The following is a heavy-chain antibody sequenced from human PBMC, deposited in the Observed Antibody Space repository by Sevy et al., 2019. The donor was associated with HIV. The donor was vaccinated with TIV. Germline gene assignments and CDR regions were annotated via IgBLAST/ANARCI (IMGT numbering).Heavy chain of an antibody. CDR2: INESGIT. CDR3: ARSPPVVVVPGAPSWFDP. CDR1: DGSFSGYY. V-gene: IGHV4-34*01. J-gene: IGHJ5*02. Sequence: SETLSLTCAVHDGSFSGYYWNWIRQLPGKGLEWIGEINESGITYYSPSLKSRVTISVDTSKKQFSLKRNSVTAVDSAVYFCARSPPVVVVPGAPSWFDPWGQGTLVTVSS. D-gene: IGHD2-2*01.